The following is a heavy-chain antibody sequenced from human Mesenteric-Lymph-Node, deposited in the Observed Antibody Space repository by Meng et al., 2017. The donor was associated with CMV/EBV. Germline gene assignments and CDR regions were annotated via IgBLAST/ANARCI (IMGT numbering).Heavy chain of an antibody. CDR3: AKEEYYYDSSGALGY. CDR2: ISWNSGSI. V-gene: IGHV3-9*03. CDR1: GFTFDDYA. Sequence: GGSLRLSCAASGFTFDDYAMHWVRQAPGKGLEWVSGISWNSGSIGYADSVKGRFTISRDNAKNSLYLQMNSLRAEDMALYYCAKEEYYYDSSGALGYWGQGTLVTVSS. D-gene: IGHD3-22*01. J-gene: IGHJ4*02.